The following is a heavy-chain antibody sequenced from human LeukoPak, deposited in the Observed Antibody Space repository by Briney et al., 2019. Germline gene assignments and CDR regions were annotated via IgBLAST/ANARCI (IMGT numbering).Heavy chain of an antibody. CDR1: GGTFSSYA. CDR3: ASGIMSGIAVAGTGTFDY. CDR2: IIPIFGTA. Sequence: SVKVSCKASGGTFSSYAISWVRQAPGQGLEWMGGIIPIFGTANYAQKFQGRVTITADESTSKAYMELSSLRSEDTAVYYCASGIMSGIAVAGTGTFDYWGQGTMVTVSS. D-gene: IGHD6-19*01. V-gene: IGHV1-69*13. J-gene: IGHJ4*02.